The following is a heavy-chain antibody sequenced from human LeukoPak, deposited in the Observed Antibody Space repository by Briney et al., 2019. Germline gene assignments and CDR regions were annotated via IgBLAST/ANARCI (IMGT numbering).Heavy chain of an antibody. Sequence: GGSLRLSCTASGFSVSHNYMNWVRQAPGKGLEWVALIYSGGNTHYADSVKGRFTISRDNSKNTLYLQMSSLRVEDTAVYYCTRDTPGIAASVRGGWGQGTLVTVSS. V-gene: IGHV3-53*01. CDR3: TRDTPGIAASVRGG. J-gene: IGHJ4*02. CDR2: IYSGGNT. CDR1: GFSVSHNY. D-gene: IGHD6-13*01.